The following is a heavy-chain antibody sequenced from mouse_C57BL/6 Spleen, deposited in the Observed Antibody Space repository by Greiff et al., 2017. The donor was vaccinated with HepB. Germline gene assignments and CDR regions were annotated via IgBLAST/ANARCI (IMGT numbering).Heavy chain of an antibody. CDR1: GFTFSNYW. J-gene: IGHJ3*01. D-gene: IGHD1-1*01. V-gene: IGHV6-3*01. Sequence: EVKVEESGGGLVQPGGSMKLSCVASGFTFSNYWMNWVRQSPEKGLEWVAQIRLKSDNYATHYAESVKGRFTISRDDSKSSVYLQMNNLRAEDTGIYYCTPSYYYGSSWFAYWGQGTLVTVSA. CDR2: IRLKSDNYAT. CDR3: TPSYYYGSSWFAY.